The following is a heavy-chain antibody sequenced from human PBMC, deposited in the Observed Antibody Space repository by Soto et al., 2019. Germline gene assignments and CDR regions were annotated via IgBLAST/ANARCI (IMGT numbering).Heavy chain of an antibody. CDR3: VRVTGP. CDR2: IYHSGST. Sequence: SSETVSLTCVVSGGSISSGGYSWSWIRQPPGKGLEWIGYIYHSGSTYYNPSLKSRVTISVDRSKNQFSLKLSSVTSADTAVYYCVRVTGPWGQGTLVTVSS. V-gene: IGHV4-30-2*01. J-gene: IGHJ5*02. CDR1: GGSISSGGYS.